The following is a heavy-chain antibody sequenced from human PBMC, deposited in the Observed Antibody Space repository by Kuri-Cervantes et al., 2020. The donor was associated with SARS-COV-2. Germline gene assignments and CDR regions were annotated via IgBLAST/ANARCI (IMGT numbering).Heavy chain of an antibody. Sequence: ASVKVSCKASGGNFSNYAIIWVRQAPGQGLEWMGWIGVYSGNTNYAQKFQGRVTMTTDTSTTTAYMDLRSLRSDDTAVYYCARAGIQMVYAIDYYDYYMDVWGKGTTVTVSS. CDR1: GGNFSNYA. J-gene: IGHJ6*03. CDR2: IGVYSGNT. V-gene: IGHV1-18*01. D-gene: IGHD2-8*01. CDR3: ARAGIQMVYAIDYYDYYMDV.